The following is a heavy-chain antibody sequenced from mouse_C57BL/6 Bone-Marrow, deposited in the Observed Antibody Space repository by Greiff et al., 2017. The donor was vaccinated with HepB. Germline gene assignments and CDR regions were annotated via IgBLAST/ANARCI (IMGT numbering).Heavy chain of an antibody. J-gene: IGHJ2*01. CDR2: IYPRDGST. D-gene: IGHD1-1*01. CDR3: AREVTTVFDY. CDR1: GYTFPSYD. Sequence: LVESGPELVKPGASVKLSCKASGYTFPSYDINWVKQRPGQGLEWIGWIYPRDGSTKYNEKFKGKATLTVDTSSSTAYMELHSLTSEDSAVYFCAREVTTVFDYWGQGTTLTVSS. V-gene: IGHV1-85*01.